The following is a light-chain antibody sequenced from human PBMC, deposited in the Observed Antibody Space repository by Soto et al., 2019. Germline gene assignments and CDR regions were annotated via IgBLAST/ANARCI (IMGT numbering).Light chain of an antibody. CDR2: KAS. J-gene: IGKJ4*01. CDR3: QQYETFPLT. Sequence: DIQMTQSPSTLSASVGDRVTIGCRASQSISNWLAWYQQKPGKAPKLLIYKASILESGVPSRFSGSGSATEFTLTFSSLQPEDFASYYCQQYETFPLTFGGGTKVEIK. V-gene: IGKV1-5*03. CDR1: QSISNW.